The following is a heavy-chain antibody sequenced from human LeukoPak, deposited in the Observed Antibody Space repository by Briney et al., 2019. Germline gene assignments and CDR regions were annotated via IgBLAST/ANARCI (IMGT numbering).Heavy chain of an antibody. J-gene: IGHJ4*02. D-gene: IGHD6-13*01. CDR1: GDSISSSNW. CDR3: ARQTDYSSSWFDY. CDR2: IYHSGSS. Sequence: PSETLSLTCAVSGDSISSSNWWSWVRQPPGKGLEWIGEIYHSGSSNYNPSLKSRVTISVDTSKNQFSLKVSSVTAADTAVYYCARQTDYSSSWFDYWGQGTLVTVSS. V-gene: IGHV4-4*02.